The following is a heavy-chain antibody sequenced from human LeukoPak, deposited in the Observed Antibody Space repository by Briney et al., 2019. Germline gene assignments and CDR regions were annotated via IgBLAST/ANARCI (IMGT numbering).Heavy chain of an antibody. CDR3: ARKYGDSHDAFDI. V-gene: IGHV1-69*06. D-gene: IGHD4-17*01. CDR1: GGTFSSYA. J-gene: IGHJ3*02. Sequence: TVKVSCKASGGTFSSYAISCVRHAPGQGLEWMGGIIPIFGTANYAQKFQGRVTITADKSTSTAYMELSSLRSEDTAVYYCARKYGDSHDAFDIWGQGTMVTVSS. CDR2: IIPIFGTA.